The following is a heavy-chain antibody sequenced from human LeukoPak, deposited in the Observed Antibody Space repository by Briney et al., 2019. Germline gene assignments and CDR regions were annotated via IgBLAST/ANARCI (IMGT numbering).Heavy chain of an antibody. CDR2: INWAGTNT. CDR3: VKDLSSNWYSFDY. J-gene: IGHJ4*02. Sequence: GESLTISCAISGGITDDYGMSWGRQTPGKGLEWVSGINWAGTNTYYSESVRGRFTISRDTAEKSLFLQMDSLRDDDTALYYCVKDLSSNWYSFDYWGQGTLVTVSS. V-gene: IGHV3-20*04. D-gene: IGHD6-13*01. CDR1: GGITDDYG.